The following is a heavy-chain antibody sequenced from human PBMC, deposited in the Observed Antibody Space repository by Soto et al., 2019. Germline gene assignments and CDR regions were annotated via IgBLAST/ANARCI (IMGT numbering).Heavy chain of an antibody. CDR1: GGTFSNYA. CDR2: IIPIFGTA. CDR3: AREGGVGATTGWD. D-gene: IGHD1-26*01. Sequence: QVQLVQSGAEVKKPGSSVKVSCKASGGTFSNYAISWVRQAPGQGLEWMGGIIPIFGTANYAQKFQGRVTITADISTGQAYRERGSLRSGDTAVYYCAREGGVGATTGWDWGQGTLVTVSS. J-gene: IGHJ4*02. V-gene: IGHV1-69*06.